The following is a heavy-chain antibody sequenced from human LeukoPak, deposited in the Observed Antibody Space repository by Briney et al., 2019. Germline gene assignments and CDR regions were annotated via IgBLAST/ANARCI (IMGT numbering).Heavy chain of an antibody. V-gene: IGHV3-23*01. J-gene: IGHJ4*02. D-gene: IGHD1-26*01. CDR2: ISGSGLMT. CDR1: GFTFSDYA. Sequence: GGSLRLSCAASGFTFSDYAMTWVRQAPGKGLEWVATISGSGLMTYYAGSVKGRFTVSGDNSKNTLYLQMSSLTAADTAVYYCAKDRSIGTYYTFDHWGQGTLVTVSS. CDR3: AKDRSIGTYYTFDH.